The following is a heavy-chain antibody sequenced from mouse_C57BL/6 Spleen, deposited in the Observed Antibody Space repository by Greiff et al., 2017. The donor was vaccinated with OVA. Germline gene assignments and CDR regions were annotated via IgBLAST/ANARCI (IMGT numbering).Heavy chain of an antibody. CDR2: ISDGGSYT. Sequence: EVQLMESGGGLVKPGGSLKLSCAASGFTFSSYAMSWVRQTPEQRLAWVATISDGGSYTYYPDNVKGRFTISTDNAKNNLYLQMSHLKSEDTAMYYCAREDTVVATSMDCWGQGTSVTVSS. V-gene: IGHV5-4*01. D-gene: IGHD1-1*01. CDR3: AREDTVVATSMDC. J-gene: IGHJ4*01. CDR1: GFTFSSYA.